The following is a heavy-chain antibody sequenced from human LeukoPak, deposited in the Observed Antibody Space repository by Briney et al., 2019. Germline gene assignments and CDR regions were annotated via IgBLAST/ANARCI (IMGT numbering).Heavy chain of an antibody. J-gene: IGHJ4*02. Sequence: GASVKVSCKASGYTFTSYAMHWVRQAPGQRLEWMGWINAGNGNTKYSQEFQGRVTITRDTSASTAYMELSSLRAEDTAVYYCARVYCSGGSCYPYFDYWGQGTLVTVSS. V-gene: IGHV1-3*03. D-gene: IGHD2-15*01. CDR3: ARVYCSGGSCYPYFDY. CDR1: GYTFTSYA. CDR2: INAGNGNT.